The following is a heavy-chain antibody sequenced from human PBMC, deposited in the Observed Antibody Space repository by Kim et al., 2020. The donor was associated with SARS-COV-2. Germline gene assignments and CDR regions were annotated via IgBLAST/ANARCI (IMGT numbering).Heavy chain of an antibody. D-gene: IGHD5-18*01. J-gene: IGHJ5*02. V-gene: IGHV4-34*01. CDR3: ARGVGRGYSYGYFAPHSSSWTYNWFDP. Sequence: GSLSLTCAVYGGSFSGYYWSWIRQPPGKGLEWIGEINHSGSTNYNPSLKSRVTISVDTSKNQFSLKLSSVTAADTAVYYCARGVGRGYSYGYFAPHSSSWTYNWFDPWGQGTLVTVSS. CDR2: INHSGST. CDR1: GGSFSGYY.